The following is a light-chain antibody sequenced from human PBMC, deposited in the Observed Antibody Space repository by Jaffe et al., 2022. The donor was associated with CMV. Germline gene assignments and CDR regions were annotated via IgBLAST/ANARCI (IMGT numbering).Light chain of an antibody. Sequence: EIELTQSPGTLSLSPGERATLSCRASQSISSNYLAWYQQKPGQAPRVLIYGASSRATGIPDRFSGSGSGTDFTLTISRLEPEDFAIYYCQQYGSSWYTFGQGTKLEIK. CDR3: QQYGSSWYT. J-gene: IGKJ2*01. V-gene: IGKV3-20*01. CDR1: QSISSNY. CDR2: GAS.